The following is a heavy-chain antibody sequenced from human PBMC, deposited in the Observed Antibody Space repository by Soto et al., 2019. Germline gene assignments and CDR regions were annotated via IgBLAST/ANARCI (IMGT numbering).Heavy chain of an antibody. CDR1: GYTFTSYA. Sequence: ASVKVSCKASGYTFTSYAMHWVRQAPGQRLEWMGWINAGNGNTKYSQKFQGRVTITRDTSASTAYMELSSLRSEDTAVYYCARPSHPSYIVVVPAAYYLDYWGQGTLVTVSS. D-gene: IGHD2-2*01. J-gene: IGHJ4*02. CDR2: INAGNGNT. V-gene: IGHV1-3*01. CDR3: ARPSHPSYIVVVPAAYYLDY.